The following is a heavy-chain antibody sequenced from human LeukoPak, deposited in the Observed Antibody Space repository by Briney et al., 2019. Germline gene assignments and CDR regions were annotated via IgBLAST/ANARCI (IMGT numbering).Heavy chain of an antibody. V-gene: IGHV1-69*04. J-gene: IGHJ3*02. D-gene: IGHD6-19*01. Sequence: SVTVSCTASGGTFISYAISWVRRAPGQGLEWMGKIIPILGIANYAQKFQGRVTITADKSTSTAYMELSSLRSEDTAVYYCARDRTVIAVAGTGDAFDIWGQRTMVTVSS. CDR1: GGTFISYA. CDR2: IIPILGIA. CDR3: ARDRTVIAVAGTGDAFDI.